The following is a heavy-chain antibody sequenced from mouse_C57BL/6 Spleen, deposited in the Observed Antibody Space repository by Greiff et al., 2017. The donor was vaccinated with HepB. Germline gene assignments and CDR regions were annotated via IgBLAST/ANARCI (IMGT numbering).Heavy chain of an antibody. CDR3: ARPGRDGYLAWLAY. V-gene: IGHV5-17*01. CDR2: ISSGSSTI. D-gene: IGHD2-3*01. CDR1: GFTFSDYG. Sequence: EVKLMESGGGLVKPGGSLKLSCAASGFTFSDYGMHWVRQAPEKGLEWVAYISSGSSTIYYADTVKGRFTISRDKAKNTLFLQMTSLRCEDTAMYYCARPGRDGYLAWLAYWGQGTLVTVSA. J-gene: IGHJ3*01.